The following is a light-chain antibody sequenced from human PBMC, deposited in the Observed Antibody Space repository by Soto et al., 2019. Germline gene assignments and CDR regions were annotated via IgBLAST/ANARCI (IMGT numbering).Light chain of an antibody. J-gene: IGLJ1*01. V-gene: IGLV2-14*01. Sequence: QSVLTQPASVSGSPGQSVTISCAGTSGDVGGYNYVSWYQQHPGKAPKLMIHAVTNRPSGVSNRFSGSKSGNTASLTISNLQAEDEADYYCCSYTGASTYVFGTGTKLTVL. CDR2: AVT. CDR3: CSYTGASTYV. CDR1: SGDVGGYNY.